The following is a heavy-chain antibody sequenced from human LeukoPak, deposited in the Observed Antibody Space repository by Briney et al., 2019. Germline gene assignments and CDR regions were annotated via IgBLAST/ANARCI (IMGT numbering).Heavy chain of an antibody. D-gene: IGHD3-16*01. Sequence: SETLSLTCTVSGGSISSYYWSWIRQPPGKGLEWIGYIYYSGSTNYNPSLKSRVTISVDTSKNQFSLKLSSVTAADTAVYYCARDGRLGELFWFDPWGQGTLVTVSS. CDR2: IYYSGST. CDR3: ARDGRLGELFWFDP. J-gene: IGHJ5*02. V-gene: IGHV4-59*12. CDR1: GGSISSYY.